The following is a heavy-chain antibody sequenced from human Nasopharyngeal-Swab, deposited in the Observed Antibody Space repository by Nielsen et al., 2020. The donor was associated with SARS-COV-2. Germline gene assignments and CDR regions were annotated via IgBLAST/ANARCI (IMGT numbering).Heavy chain of an antibody. D-gene: IGHD3-22*01. J-gene: IGHJ4*02. Sequence: GGSLRLSCAASGFTFSSYAMSWVRQAPGKGLERVSAISGSGGSTYYADSVKGRFTISRDNSKNTLYLQLNSLRAEDTAVYYCAKGRGNVGYSSYFDYWGQGTLVTVSS. CDR2: ISGSGGST. CDR1: GFTFSSYA. CDR3: AKGRGNVGYSSYFDY. V-gene: IGHV3-23*01.